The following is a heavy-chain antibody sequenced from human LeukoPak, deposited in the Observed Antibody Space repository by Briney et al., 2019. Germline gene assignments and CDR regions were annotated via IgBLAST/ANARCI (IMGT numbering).Heavy chain of an antibody. D-gene: IGHD6-19*01. Sequence: GGSLRLSCAASGFTFSCYSMNWVRQAPGKGLEWVSSISSSSSYIYYADSVKGRFTISRDNAKNSLYLQMNSLRAEDTAVYYCARDFYSSGCKGDWGQGTLVTVSS. CDR3: ARDFYSSGCKGD. CDR2: ISSSSSYI. J-gene: IGHJ4*02. CDR1: GFTFSCYS. V-gene: IGHV3-21*01.